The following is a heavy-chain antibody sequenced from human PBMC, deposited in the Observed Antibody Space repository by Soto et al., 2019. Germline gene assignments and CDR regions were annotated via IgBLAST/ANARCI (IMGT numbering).Heavy chain of an antibody. CDR3: ARGISKYSSWYEPHTWFDA. D-gene: IGHD6-13*01. CDR1: GGPINSHDYY. J-gene: IGHJ5*02. CDR2: LYFNGGT. Sequence: QVQLQASCPGLVKPSPSLSLTCTVSGGPINSHDYYWTWIRQCPGTALEGIGYLYFNGGTQYNPSLRTPVSMSLDTSKKHFSLKMRSVTAADTAVYYCARGISKYSSWYEPHTWFDAWGPGVLVTLSS. V-gene: IGHV4-30-4*01.